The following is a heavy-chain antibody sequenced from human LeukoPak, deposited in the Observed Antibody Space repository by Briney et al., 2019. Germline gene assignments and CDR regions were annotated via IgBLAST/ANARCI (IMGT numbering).Heavy chain of an antibody. V-gene: IGHV4-31*03. CDR3: ARVLMRQPYYFDY. CDR2: IYYSGST. D-gene: IGHD3-9*01. Sequence: PSETLSLTCTVSGGSISSSSYYWSWIRQPPGKGLEWIGYIYYSGSTYYNPSLKSRVTISVDTSKNQFSLKLSSVTAADTAVYYCARVLMRQPYYFDYWGQGTLVTVSS. CDR1: GGSISSSSYY. J-gene: IGHJ4*02.